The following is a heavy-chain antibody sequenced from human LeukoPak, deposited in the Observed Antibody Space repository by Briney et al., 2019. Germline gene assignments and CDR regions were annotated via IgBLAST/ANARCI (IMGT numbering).Heavy chain of an antibody. CDR2: IIPIFGTA. V-gene: IGHV1-69*13. CDR3: ARGSPWLVPPFDY. Sequence: GASVKVSCKASGGTFSIYAISWVRQAPGQGLEWMGGIIPIFGTANYAQKFQGRVTITADESTSTAYMELSSLRSEDTAVYYCARGSPWLVPPFDYWGQGTLVTVSS. D-gene: IGHD6-19*01. CDR1: GGTFSIYA. J-gene: IGHJ4*02.